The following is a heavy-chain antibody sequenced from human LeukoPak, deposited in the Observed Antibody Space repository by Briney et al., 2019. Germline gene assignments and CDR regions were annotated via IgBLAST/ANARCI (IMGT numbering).Heavy chain of an antibody. V-gene: IGHV3-23*01. J-gene: IGHJ4*02. CDR1: GFTFSSYG. CDR2: ISDSGGST. Sequence: PGGSLRLSCAASGFTFSSYGMSWVRQAPGKGLEWVSAISDSGGSTYYADSVKGRFTISRDNAKNSLYLQMNSLRAEDTAVYYCARAPSNYFDYWGQGTLVTVSS. CDR3: ARAPSNYFDY.